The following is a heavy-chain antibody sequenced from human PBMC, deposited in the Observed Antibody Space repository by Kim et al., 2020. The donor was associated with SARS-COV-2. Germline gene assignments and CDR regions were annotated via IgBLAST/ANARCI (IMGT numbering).Heavy chain of an antibody. CDR3: ENTISGSYFGNDY. V-gene: IGHV3-30*18. CDR1: GFTFNTYG. J-gene: IGHJ4*02. D-gene: IGHD1-26*01. Sequence: GGSLRLSCAASGFTFNTYGMHWVRQAPGKGLEWVAVISYDGSNKYYADSATGQFTISRDNSKNTVYLQMNSQRIEDTAVYDCENTISGSYFGNDYWGQGTLVTVSS. CDR2: ISYDGSNK.